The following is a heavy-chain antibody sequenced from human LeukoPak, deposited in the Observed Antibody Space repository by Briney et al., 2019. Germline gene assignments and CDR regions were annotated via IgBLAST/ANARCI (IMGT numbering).Heavy chain of an antibody. D-gene: IGHD5-24*01. CDR1: GYTFTGYY. J-gene: IGHJ4*02. CDR3: ARGEDGYNFDY. V-gene: IGHV1-2*02. CDR2: INPNSGAT. Sequence: GASVKVSCKASGYTFTGYYMHWVRQAPGHGLEWMGWINPNSGATNYAQKFQGRVTMTRDTSISTAYMELSRLRSDDTAVYYCARGEDGYNFDYWGQGTLATVSS.